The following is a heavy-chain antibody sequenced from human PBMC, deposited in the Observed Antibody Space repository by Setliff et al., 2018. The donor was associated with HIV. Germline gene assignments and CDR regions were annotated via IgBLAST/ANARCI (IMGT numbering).Heavy chain of an antibody. CDR2: ISTYNGNT. Sequence: ASVKVSCKASGYTFTSYGISWVRQAPGQGLEWMGWISTYNGNTNYAQKLQGRVTMTTDTSTTTAYMELRSLKSDDTAVYYCARDPSSSPSDRGWYPVSYLDYWGQGSLVTVSS. CDR3: ARDPSSSPSDRGWYPVSYLDY. J-gene: IGHJ4*02. CDR1: GYTFTSYG. V-gene: IGHV1-18*01. D-gene: IGHD6-19*01.